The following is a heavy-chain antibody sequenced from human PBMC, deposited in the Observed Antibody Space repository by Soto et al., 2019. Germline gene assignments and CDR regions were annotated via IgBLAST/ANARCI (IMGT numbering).Heavy chain of an antibody. D-gene: IGHD3-22*01. CDR3: ARDQPQYYYDSSGYFDY. CDR2: ISAYNGNT. Sequence: QVQLVQSGAEVKKPGASVKVSCKASGYTFTSYGISWVRQAPGQGLAWMGWISAYNGNTNYAQKLQGRVTMTTDTSTSTAYMELRSLRSDDTAVYYCARDQPQYYYDSSGYFDYWGQGTLVTVSS. V-gene: IGHV1-18*01. CDR1: GYTFTSYG. J-gene: IGHJ4*02.